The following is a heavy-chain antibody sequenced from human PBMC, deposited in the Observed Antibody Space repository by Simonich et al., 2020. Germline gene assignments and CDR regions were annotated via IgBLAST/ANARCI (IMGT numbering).Heavy chain of an antibody. CDR1: GYTFTSSY. D-gene: IGHD6-6*01. V-gene: IGHV1-2*02. Sequence: QVQLVQSGAEVKKPGASVKVSCKASGYTFTSSYMHWVRQAPGQGLEVMGWVNPNRGCTNYAQKCQGRVTKTSDTSISTAYMELSRLRSDDTAVYYCARDRAARYYYYYYMDVWGKGTTVTVSS. CDR2: VNPNRGCT. CDR3: ARDRAARYYYYYYMDV. J-gene: IGHJ6*03.